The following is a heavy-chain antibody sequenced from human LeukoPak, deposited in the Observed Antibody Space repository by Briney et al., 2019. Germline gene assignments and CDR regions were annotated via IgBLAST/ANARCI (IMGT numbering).Heavy chain of an antibody. Sequence: SETLCLTCVVYGGSFSGYYWSWIRQPPGKGLEWIGSIYYTGSTYYNPSLKSRVTISVDTSKNQFSLKLSSVTAADTAVYYCATGPLRAFDYWGQGTLVTVSS. J-gene: IGHJ4*02. V-gene: IGHV4-34*01. CDR1: GGSFSGYY. CDR2: IYYTGST. CDR3: ATGPLRAFDY. D-gene: IGHD3-10*01.